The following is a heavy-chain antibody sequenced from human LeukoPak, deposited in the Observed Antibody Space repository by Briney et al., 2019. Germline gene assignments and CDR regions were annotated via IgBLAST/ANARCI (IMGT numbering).Heavy chain of an antibody. Sequence: QTGGSLRLSCAASGFTFSSYSMNWVRQAPGKGLEWVSYISSSSSTIYYADSVKGRFTISRDNAKNSLYLQMNSLRAEETAVYYCASTAMVTHDAFDIWGQGTMVTVSS. J-gene: IGHJ3*02. V-gene: IGHV3-48*01. CDR1: GFTFSSYS. CDR2: ISSSSSTI. D-gene: IGHD5-18*01. CDR3: ASTAMVTHDAFDI.